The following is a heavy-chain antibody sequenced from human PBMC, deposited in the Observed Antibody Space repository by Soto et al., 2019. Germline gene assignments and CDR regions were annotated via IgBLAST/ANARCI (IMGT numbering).Heavy chain of an antibody. J-gene: IGHJ3*02. CDR3: ARPNSWSYVECPVGAFDI. CDR1: GASITSSY. CDR2: IHYSGST. D-gene: IGHD3-10*02. V-gene: IGHV4-59*08. Sequence: SETLSLTCTVSGASITSSYWSWIRQPPGKGLEWIAYIHYSGSTNYNPSLKSRVTISVDTSKNQFSLRLSSVTAADTAVYYCARPNSWSYVECPVGAFDIWGQGTMVTGSS.